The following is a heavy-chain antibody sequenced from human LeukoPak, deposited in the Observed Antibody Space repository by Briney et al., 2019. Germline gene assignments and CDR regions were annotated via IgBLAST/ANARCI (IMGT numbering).Heavy chain of an antibody. J-gene: IGHJ4*02. CDR2: TYYRSKWYN. V-gene: IGHV6-1*01. Sequence: SQTLSLTCAISGDSVSSNSAAWNWIRPSPSRGLEWLGRTYYRSKWYNDYEVSVKSRITINPDTSKNQFSLQLNSVTPEDTAVYYCAGDQELLFDKAFDYWGQGTLVTVSS. D-gene: IGHD1-26*01. CDR1: GDSVSSNSAA. CDR3: AGDQELLFDKAFDY.